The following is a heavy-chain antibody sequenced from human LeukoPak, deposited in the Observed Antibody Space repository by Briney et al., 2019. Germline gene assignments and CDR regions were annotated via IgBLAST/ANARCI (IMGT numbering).Heavy chain of an antibody. V-gene: IGHV3-48*01. D-gene: IGHD3-22*01. J-gene: IGHJ3*02. Sequence: GGSLRLSCAASRFTFSSYSMNWVRQAPGKGLEWVSYISSSSSTIYYADSVKGRFTISRDNAKNSLYLQMNSLRAEDTAVYYCARGLHYYDSGGYYYPDAFDIWGQGTMVTVSS. CDR3: ARGLHYYDSGGYYYPDAFDI. CDR1: RFTFSSYS. CDR2: ISSSSSTI.